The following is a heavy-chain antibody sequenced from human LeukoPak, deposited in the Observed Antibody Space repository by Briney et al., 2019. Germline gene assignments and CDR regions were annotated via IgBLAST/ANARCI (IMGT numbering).Heavy chain of an antibody. CDR1: RDSISSSIYY. J-gene: IGHJ5*02. CDR3: ARQGGDTMVRGVIRDWFDP. CDR2: IYYSGYT. V-gene: IGHV4-39*01. D-gene: IGHD3-10*01. Sequence: SETLSLTCTVSRDSISSSIYYWGWIRQPPGKGLEWIGTIYYSGYTCYNPSLKSRVTISVDTSKNQFPLKLIFETAADTAVYYCARQGGDTMVRGVIRDWFDPWGQGTLVTVSS.